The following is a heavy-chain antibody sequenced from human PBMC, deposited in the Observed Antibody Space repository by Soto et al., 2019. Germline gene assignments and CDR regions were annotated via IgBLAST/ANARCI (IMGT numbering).Heavy chain of an antibody. CDR1: GYTFTSYA. CDR3: ARAPTTYYDFWSGYYEVFDY. V-gene: IGHV1-3*01. Sequence: ASVKVSCKASGYTFTSYAMHWVRQAPGQRLEWMGWINAGNGNTKYSQKFQGRVTITRDTSASTAYMELSSLRSEDTAVYYCARAPTTYYDFWSGYYEVFDYWGPGTLVTVSS. J-gene: IGHJ4*02. CDR2: INAGNGNT. D-gene: IGHD3-3*01.